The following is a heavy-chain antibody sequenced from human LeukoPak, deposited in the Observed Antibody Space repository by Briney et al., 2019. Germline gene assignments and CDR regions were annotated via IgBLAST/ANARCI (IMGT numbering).Heavy chain of an antibody. CDR3: TRGQTPYY. J-gene: IGHJ4*02. CDR1: GFTFGDYA. V-gene: IGHV3-49*04. Sequence: GGSLRLSCTTSGFTFGDYAMTWVRQAPGKGLEWVGFIRSKIYGGTPEYAASVKGRFTISRDDSKGIAYLQMNSLKTEDTGVYYCTRGQTPYYWGQGTLVTVSS. CDR2: IRSKIYGGTP.